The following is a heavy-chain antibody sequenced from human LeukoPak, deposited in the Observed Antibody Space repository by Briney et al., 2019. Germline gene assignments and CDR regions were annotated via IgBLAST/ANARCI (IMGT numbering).Heavy chain of an antibody. V-gene: IGHV3-30*18. Sequence: GGSLRLSCVASGFTFSSLGMHWVRQAPGKGLEWVAGISSDGSKKHYADPVKGRLTLSRDNSKNTVYLQVDSLRTEDTAVYYCAKGREYSFDYLIDYWGQGTLVTVSS. D-gene: IGHD3-9*01. J-gene: IGHJ4*02. CDR1: GFTFSSLG. CDR2: ISSDGSKK. CDR3: AKGREYSFDYLIDY.